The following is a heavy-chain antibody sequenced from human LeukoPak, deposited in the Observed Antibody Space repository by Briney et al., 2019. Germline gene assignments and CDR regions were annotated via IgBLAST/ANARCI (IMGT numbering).Heavy chain of an antibody. D-gene: IGHD3-10*01. CDR1: GFSFSNHG. J-gene: IGHJ5*02. CDR2: IWDDGNNK. V-gene: IGHV3-33*01. CDR3: ARDSYQDYYGRFDP. Sequence: GGSLRLSCAASGFSFSNHGMHWVRQAPGKRLEWVAVIWDDGNNKRYANSVNGRFTISRDNSENTLYLQMNGLTAEDTAMYYCARDSYQDYYGRFDPWGQRTLVIVSS.